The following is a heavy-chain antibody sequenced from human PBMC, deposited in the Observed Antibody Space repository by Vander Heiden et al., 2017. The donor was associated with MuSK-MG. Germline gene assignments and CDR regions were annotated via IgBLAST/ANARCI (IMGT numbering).Heavy chain of an antibody. CDR2: IVSAGDT. Sequence: EVQLVESGGGLVQPGGSLKRSCAASGSTFSGYDLHWVRQAEGKGLDWVSTIVSAGDTFYPSSVKGRFSISRDNANNSFYLQLNGLTAGDTALYFCAGSNGGSVGGMDVWGQGTTVTVSS. J-gene: IGHJ6*02. CDR1: GSTFSGYD. CDR3: AGSNGGSVGGMDV. V-gene: IGHV3-13*01. D-gene: IGHD2-15*01.